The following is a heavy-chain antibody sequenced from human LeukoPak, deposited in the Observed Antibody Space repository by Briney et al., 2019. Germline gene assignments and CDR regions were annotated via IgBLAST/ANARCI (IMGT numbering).Heavy chain of an antibody. Sequence: GASVKVSCKASGGIVSSYAISWVGQAPRQGLEWMGGIIPIFGTANYAQQFQGRVTITADESTSTAYKELSSLRYEDTAVYYCANSLVLQYFGWLPGKWGQGTLVTVSS. D-gene: IGHD3-9*01. CDR2: IIPIFGTA. J-gene: IGHJ4*02. CDR1: GGIVSSYA. CDR3: ANSLVLQYFGWLPGK. V-gene: IGHV1-69*13.